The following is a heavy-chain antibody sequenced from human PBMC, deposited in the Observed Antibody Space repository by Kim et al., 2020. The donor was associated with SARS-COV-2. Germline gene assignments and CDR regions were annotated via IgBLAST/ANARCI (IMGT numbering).Heavy chain of an antibody. D-gene: IGHD5-12*01. Sequence: QKFQGRATFPRETSASTAYMELSSLRSEDTAVYYCARGGLHGYNILHIDYWGQGTLVTVSS. V-gene: IGHV1-3*01. J-gene: IGHJ4*02. CDR3: ARGGLHGYNILHIDY.